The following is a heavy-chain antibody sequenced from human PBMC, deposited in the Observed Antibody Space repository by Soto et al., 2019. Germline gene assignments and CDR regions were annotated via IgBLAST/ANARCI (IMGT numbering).Heavy chain of an antibody. J-gene: IGHJ4*02. V-gene: IGHV3-23*01. CDR1: GFTFSSYA. D-gene: IGHD2-2*01. CDR3: AKDYPRYCSSTSCYGPFDY. CDR2: ISGSGGST. Sequence: GGSLRLSCAASGFTFSSYAMSWVRQAPGKGLEWVSAISGSGGSTYYADSAKGRFTISRDNSKNTLYLQMNSLRAEDTAVYYCAKDYPRYCSSTSCYGPFDYWGQGTLVTVSS.